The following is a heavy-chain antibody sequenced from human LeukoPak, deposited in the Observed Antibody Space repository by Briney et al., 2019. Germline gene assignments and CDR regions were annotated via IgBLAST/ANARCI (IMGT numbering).Heavy chain of an antibody. V-gene: IGHV3-48*01. J-gene: IGHJ5*02. Sequence: PGGSLRLSCAASAFNFRDYSMNWVRQTPGKGLEWVAHISSASITIYYAASVKGRFTISRDNDQNLLFLQMNSLRVEDTAVYYCARDLVAVSGTATPWGQGTLVTVSS. D-gene: IGHD6-19*01. CDR2: ISSASITI. CDR1: AFNFRDYS. CDR3: ARDLVAVSGTATP.